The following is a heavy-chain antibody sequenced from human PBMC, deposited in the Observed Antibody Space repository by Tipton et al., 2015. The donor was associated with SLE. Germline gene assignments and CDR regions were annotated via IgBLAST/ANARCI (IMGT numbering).Heavy chain of an antibody. Sequence: TLSLTCTVSGGSISSYYWSWIRQPPGKGLEWIGYIYYSGSTNYNPSLKSRVTISVDTSKNQFSLKLSSVTAADTAVYYCASSGSSGDDAFDIWGQGTMVTVSS. D-gene: IGHD3-10*01. CDR1: GGSISSYY. CDR3: ASSGSSGDDAFDI. CDR2: IYYSGST. V-gene: IGHV4-59*08. J-gene: IGHJ3*02.